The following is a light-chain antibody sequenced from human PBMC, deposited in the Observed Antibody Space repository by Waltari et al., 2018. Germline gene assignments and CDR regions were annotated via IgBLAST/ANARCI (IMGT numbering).Light chain of an antibody. J-gene: IGLJ1*01. V-gene: IGLV3-25*03. CDR3: QLADSTVTYV. Sequence: SHELTQPPSVSVSPGQTATITCSGETLSKQYVYWYQHKPGQAPVLLIYKDTELPSGIPVRFSGSSSGTSVTLTISGVQAEDEADYYCQLADSTVTYVFGPGTKVIVL. CDR2: KDT. CDR1: TLSKQY.